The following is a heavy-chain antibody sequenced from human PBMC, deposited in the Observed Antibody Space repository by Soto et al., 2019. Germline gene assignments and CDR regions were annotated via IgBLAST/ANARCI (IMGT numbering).Heavy chain of an antibody. V-gene: IGHV3-23*01. J-gene: IGHJ3*02. Sequence: EVQLLESGGGLVQPGESLRLSCAFSGFIFGNYMMTWVRQAPGKGLEWVSTIRDGGESTYYADSVKGRFTISRDNAKNTLYLQMHSLGVEDTAVYYCAPHVHCSGGSCHYDAFDIRGKGTMVTVSS. CDR1: GFIFGNYM. CDR2: IRDGGEST. CDR3: APHVHCSGGSCHYDAFDI. D-gene: IGHD2-15*01.